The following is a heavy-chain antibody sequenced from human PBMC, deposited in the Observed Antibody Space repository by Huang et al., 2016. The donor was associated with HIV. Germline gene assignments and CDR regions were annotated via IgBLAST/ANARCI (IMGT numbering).Heavy chain of an antibody. CDR2: ISYDGRKK. J-gene: IGHJ5*02. V-gene: IGHV3-30*04. CDR1: GFTFPNYA. CDR3: ARSAVPGDGDWFDP. Sequence: QVQLVESGGGLVQPGRSLRLSCAASGFTFPNYAIHWVRQATGKAVGLVAFISYDGRKKFYADSVKGRFTISRDNSKSTLYLLMNSLRVDDTALYYCARSAVPGDGDWFDPWGQGTLVTVSS. D-gene: IGHD6-19*01.